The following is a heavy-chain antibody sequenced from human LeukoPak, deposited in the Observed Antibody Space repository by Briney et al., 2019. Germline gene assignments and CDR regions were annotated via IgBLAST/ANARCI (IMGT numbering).Heavy chain of an antibody. V-gene: IGHV1-69*13. CDR1: GYTFTSYA. D-gene: IGHD3-10*01. CDR2: IIPIFGTA. J-gene: IGHJ6*03. Sequence: SVKVSCKASGYTFTSYAMNWVRQAPGQGLEWMGGIIPIFGTANYAQKFQGRVTITADESTSTAYMELSRLRSDDTAVYYCAREMGLLWFGELLGYMDVWGKGTTVTISS. CDR3: AREMGLLWFGELLGYMDV.